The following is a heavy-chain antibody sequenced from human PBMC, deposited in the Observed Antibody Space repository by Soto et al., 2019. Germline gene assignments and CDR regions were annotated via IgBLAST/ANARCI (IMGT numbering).Heavy chain of an antibody. V-gene: IGHV3-23*01. Sequence: EVQLLESGGGLVQPGGSLRLSCAVSGFAISSYAMIWVRQAPGKGLEWVSTISDSGGSTFYADSVKGRFSISRDNSKNTLYLQMNSLRAEDTAVYYCAKDFAASTWYWGQGTLVCVSS. J-gene: IGHJ4*02. CDR2: ISDSGGST. CDR3: AKDFAASTWY. CDR1: GFAISSYA. D-gene: IGHD3-16*01.